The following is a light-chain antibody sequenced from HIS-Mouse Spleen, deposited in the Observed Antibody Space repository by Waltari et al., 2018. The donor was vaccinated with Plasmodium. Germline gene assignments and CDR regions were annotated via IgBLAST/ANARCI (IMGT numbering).Light chain of an antibody. CDR1: SSHVGGYNY. Sequence: QSALTQPRSVSGSPGQSVTISSPGTSSHVGGYNYVSWYQQHPGKAPKLMIYDVSKRPSGVPDRFSGSKSGNTASLTISGLQAEDEADYYCCSYAGSYTLGVFGGGTKLTVL. V-gene: IGLV2-11*01. CDR2: DVS. CDR3: CSYAGSYTLGV. J-gene: IGLJ3*02.